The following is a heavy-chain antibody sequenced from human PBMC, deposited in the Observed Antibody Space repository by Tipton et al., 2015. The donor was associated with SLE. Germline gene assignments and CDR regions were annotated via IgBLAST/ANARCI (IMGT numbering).Heavy chain of an antibody. Sequence: SLRLSCAASGFTFSNYAMRWVRQAPGKGLEWVAFIRYDGSNQYYVDSVKGRFTISRDTSKNTLYLQMSSLRFEDTAIYYCARDWILNQGARGGDYWGQGTLVTVSS. CDR1: GFTFSNYA. CDR3: ARDWILNQGARGGDY. J-gene: IGHJ4*02. CDR2: IRYDGSNQ. V-gene: IGHV3-30*02. D-gene: IGHD2-2*03.